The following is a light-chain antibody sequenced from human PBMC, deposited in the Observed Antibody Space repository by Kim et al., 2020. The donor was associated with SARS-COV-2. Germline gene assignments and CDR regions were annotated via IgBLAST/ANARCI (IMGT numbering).Light chain of an antibody. CDR3: QAWDSSICV. Sequence: SVSPGQTASITCSGEKLGDKYVCGYQQKPGQAPVVVIYQDTKRPSGRPERFAGSNSGNTATLAISGTQAMDEADYYCQAWDSSICVCGGGTQLTVL. V-gene: IGLV3-1*01. CDR2: QDT. CDR1: KLGDKY. J-gene: IGLJ3*02.